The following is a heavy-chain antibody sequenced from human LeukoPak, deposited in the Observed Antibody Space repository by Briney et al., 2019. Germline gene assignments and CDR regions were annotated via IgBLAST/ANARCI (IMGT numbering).Heavy chain of an antibody. V-gene: IGHV3-30*02. D-gene: IGHD1-26*01. J-gene: IGHJ6*02. Sequence: GGSLRLYCAASGFTLSRYGMHWVRQAPGKGLEWVAFIRHDESNKYYGDSVKGRFAISRDNSKNTMYLQMNSLGAEDGAVYYCAKDQGAPVGYYYGMDVWGQGTTVTVSS. CDR1: GFTLSRYG. CDR3: AKDQGAPVGYYYGMDV. CDR2: IRHDESNK.